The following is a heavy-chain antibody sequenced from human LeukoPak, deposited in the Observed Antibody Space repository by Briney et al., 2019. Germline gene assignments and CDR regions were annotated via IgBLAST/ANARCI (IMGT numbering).Heavy chain of an antibody. CDR2: IYYSGST. Sequence: SETLSLTCTVSGGSISSSSYYWGWIRQPPGKGLEWIGSIYYSGSTYYNPSLKSRVTISVDTSKNQFSLKLSSVTAADTAVYYCARARRVGATVGFDYWGQGTLVTVSP. CDR1: GGSISSSSYY. CDR3: ARARRVGATVGFDY. J-gene: IGHJ4*02. D-gene: IGHD1-26*01. V-gene: IGHV4-39*01.